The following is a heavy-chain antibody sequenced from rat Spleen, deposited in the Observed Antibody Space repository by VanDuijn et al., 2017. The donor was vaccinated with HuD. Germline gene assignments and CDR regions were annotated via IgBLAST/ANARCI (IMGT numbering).Heavy chain of an antibody. J-gene: IGHJ3*01. D-gene: IGHD4-3*01. CDR2: ITNTGGST. Sequence: EVQLVESGGGLVRPGGSLKLSCSVSGFTFSNFDMAWVRQAPTKGLEWVASITNTGGSTYYPDSVKGRFTISRDDAKSTLYLQVDSLRSEDTATYYCARQDTSGYSNWFAYWGQGTLVTVSS. CDR1: GFTFSNFD. CDR3: ARQDTSGYSNWFAY. V-gene: IGHV5-25*01.